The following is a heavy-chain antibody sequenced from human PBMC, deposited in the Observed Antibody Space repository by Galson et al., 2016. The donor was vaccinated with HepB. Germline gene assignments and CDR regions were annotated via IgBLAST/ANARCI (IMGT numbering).Heavy chain of an antibody. D-gene: IGHD2-2*02. CDR3: ARDFGYCSSTSCYKGGLFYYYGMDG. V-gene: IGHV3-21*01. Sequence: SLRLSCAASGFTFSTYNMNWVRQAPGKGLEWVSSISNSNSYIYYTDSVKGRFTISRDNAKNSLYLQMNSLRAEDTAVYYCARDFGYCSSTSCYKGGLFYYYGMDGWGQGTTVTVSS. CDR1: GFTFSTYN. J-gene: IGHJ6*02. CDR2: ISNSNSYI.